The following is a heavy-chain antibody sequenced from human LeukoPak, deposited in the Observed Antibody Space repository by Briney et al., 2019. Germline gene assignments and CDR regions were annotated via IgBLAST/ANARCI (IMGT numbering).Heavy chain of an antibody. Sequence: SETPSLTCTVSGASISNYYWSWIRQPAGKGLEWIGRMYNSGSTIYNPSLQSRVTMSLDTSSNRFSLNLISVTAADTAVYYCVRAEGGGYARYRGQGTLVTVSS. CDR2: MYNSGST. V-gene: IGHV4-4*07. D-gene: IGHD6-25*01. CDR3: VRAEGGGYARY. CDR1: GASISNYY. J-gene: IGHJ4*02.